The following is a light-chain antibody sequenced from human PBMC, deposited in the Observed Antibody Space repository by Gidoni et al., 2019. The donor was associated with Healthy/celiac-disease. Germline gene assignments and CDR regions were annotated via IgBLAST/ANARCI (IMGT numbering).Light chain of an antibody. V-gene: IGLV2-14*01. CDR3: SSYTSSSTPSVV. CDR2: EVR. Sequence: QSALTQPASVSGSPGQSITISCTGTSSDVGGYNYVSWYQQHPGKAPKLMIYEVRNRPSGVSNRFSGSKSGNTASLTISGLQAEDEADYYCSSYTSSSTPSVVFGGGTKLTVL. CDR1: SSDVGGYNY. J-gene: IGLJ2*01.